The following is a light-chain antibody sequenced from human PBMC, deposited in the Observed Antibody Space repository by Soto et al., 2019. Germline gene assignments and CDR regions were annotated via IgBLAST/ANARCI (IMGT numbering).Light chain of an antibody. CDR1: QSVGGC. CDR2: HAS. V-gene: IGKV3-20*01. J-gene: IGKJ1*01. CDR3: QQYESSPRT. Sequence: ETVLTQSPCTLSLSLGERATISCRASQSVGGCLAWYQQRPGQAPRLLVYHASSLATGIPDRFSASGSGTDFTLTISRLEPDDFAVYYCQQYESSPRTFDQGTKVDIK.